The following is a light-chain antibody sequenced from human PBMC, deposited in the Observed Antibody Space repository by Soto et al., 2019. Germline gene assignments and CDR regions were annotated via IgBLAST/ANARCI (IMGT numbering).Light chain of an antibody. CDR1: QSISSW. CDR3: QQYNSYSPYP. J-gene: IGKJ2*01. Sequence: DIQMTQSPSTLSASVGDRVTITCRASQSISSWLAWYQQKPGKAPKLLIYKASSLESGVPSRLSGSGSGTEFTLTISSLQPDDFATYYCQQYNSYSPYPFGQGNKLEIK. CDR2: KAS. V-gene: IGKV1-5*03.